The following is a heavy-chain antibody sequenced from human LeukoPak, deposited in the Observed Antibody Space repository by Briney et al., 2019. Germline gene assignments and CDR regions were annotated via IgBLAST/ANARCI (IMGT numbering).Heavy chain of an antibody. CDR1: GFTFSSYA. V-gene: IGHV3-30-3*01. Sequence: GGSLRLSCAASGFTFSSYAMHRVRQAPGKGLEWVAVISYDGSNKYYTDSVKGRFTISRDNSKNTLYLQMNSLRAEDTAVYYCARDKPYFDYWGQGTLVTVSS. CDR3: ARDKPYFDY. J-gene: IGHJ4*02. CDR2: ISYDGSNK.